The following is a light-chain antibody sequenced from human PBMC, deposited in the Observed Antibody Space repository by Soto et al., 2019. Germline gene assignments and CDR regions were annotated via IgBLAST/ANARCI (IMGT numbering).Light chain of an antibody. CDR3: NSYTSKTTGV. V-gene: IGLV2-14*01. Sequence: QSALTQPASVSGSPGQSITISCTGTSSDVGGYNYVSWYQQHPGKAPKLRIYEVSTRPSGVSNRFSGSKSGNTASLTISGLQAEDEADYYCNSYTSKTTGVFGTGTKVTVL. J-gene: IGLJ1*01. CDR1: SSDVGGYNY. CDR2: EVS.